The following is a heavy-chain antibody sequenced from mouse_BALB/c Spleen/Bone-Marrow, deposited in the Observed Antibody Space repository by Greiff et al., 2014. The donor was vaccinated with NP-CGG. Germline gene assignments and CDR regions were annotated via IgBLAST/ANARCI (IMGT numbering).Heavy chain of an antibody. Sequence: QVQLQQSGAELAKPGASMKMSCKASDYTFTNYWMHWVKQRPGQGLEWIGYINPSTGYTEYNQKFKDKATLTADKSSSTAYMQLSRLTSEDSAVYYCASYRLTYWGQGTLVTVSA. J-gene: IGHJ3*01. CDR3: ASYRLTY. CDR1: DYTFTNYW. V-gene: IGHV1-7*01. D-gene: IGHD2-10*01. CDR2: INPSTGYT.